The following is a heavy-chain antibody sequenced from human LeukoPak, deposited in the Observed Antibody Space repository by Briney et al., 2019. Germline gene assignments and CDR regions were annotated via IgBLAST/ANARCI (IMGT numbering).Heavy chain of an antibody. CDR3: ARGRQQQQLEY. Sequence: PGGSLRLSCAASGFTVSSNYMSWVRQAPGKGLEWVSVIYSGGSTYYADSVKGRFTISRDNSKNTLYLQMNSLRAEDTAVYYCARGRQQQQLEYWGQGTLVTVSS. CDR1: GFTVSSNY. V-gene: IGHV3-53*01. J-gene: IGHJ4*02. CDR2: IYSGGST. D-gene: IGHD6-13*01.